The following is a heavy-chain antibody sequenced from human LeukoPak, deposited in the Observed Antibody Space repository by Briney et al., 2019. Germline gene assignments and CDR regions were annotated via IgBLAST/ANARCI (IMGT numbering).Heavy chain of an antibody. D-gene: IGHD5-12*01. Sequence: PGGSLRLSCVASGFTFSSYAMSWVRQAPGKGLEWVANIKQDGSEKYYVDSVKGRFTISRDNAKNSLDLQMNSLRAEDTAVYYCARIVGAYSGYEFIFDYWGQGTLVTVSS. CDR2: IKQDGSEK. CDR3: ARIVGAYSGYEFIFDY. J-gene: IGHJ4*02. CDR1: GFTFSSYA. V-gene: IGHV3-7*01.